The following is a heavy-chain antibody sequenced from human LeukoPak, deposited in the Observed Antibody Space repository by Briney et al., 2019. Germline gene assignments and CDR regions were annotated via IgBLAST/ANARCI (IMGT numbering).Heavy chain of an antibody. D-gene: IGHD3-22*01. CDR1: GFTFSSYA. Sequence: GRSLRLSCAASGFTFSSYAMHWVRQAPGKGLEWVAVISYDGSNKYYADSVKGRFTISRDNSKNTLYPQMNSLRAEDTAVYYCARDENYDSSGYFPYWGQGTLVTVSS. CDR2: ISYDGSNK. CDR3: ARDENYDSSGYFPY. V-gene: IGHV3-30-3*01. J-gene: IGHJ4*02.